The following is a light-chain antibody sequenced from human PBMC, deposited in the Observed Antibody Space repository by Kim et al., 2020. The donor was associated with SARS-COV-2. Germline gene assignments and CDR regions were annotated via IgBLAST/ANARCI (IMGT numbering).Light chain of an antibody. Sequence: DIQMTQSPSSLSASVGDRVTITCRASQSIITYLNWYQQKPGKAPKLLIYAASHLQSGVPSRFSGSGSGTDFTLTISTLQPEDFATYYCHQGYTTAWTFGQGTKVDIK. CDR1: QSIITY. CDR3: HQGYTTAWT. J-gene: IGKJ1*01. V-gene: IGKV1-39*01. CDR2: AAS.